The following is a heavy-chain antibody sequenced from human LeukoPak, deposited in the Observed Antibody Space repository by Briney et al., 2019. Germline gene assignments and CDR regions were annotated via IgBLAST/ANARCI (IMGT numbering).Heavy chain of an antibody. V-gene: IGHV3-33*01. J-gene: IGHJ4*02. CDR3: ARERHPGSGYYLLDY. CDR1: GFTFSNYG. Sequence: GGSLRLSCAASGFTFSNYGIHWVRQAPGKGLEWVAVVWYDGSNKYYADSVKGRFTISRDNSKNTLYLQMNSLRAEDTAVYYCARERHPGSGYYLLDYWGQGTLVTVSS. CDR2: VWYDGSNK. D-gene: IGHD3-22*01.